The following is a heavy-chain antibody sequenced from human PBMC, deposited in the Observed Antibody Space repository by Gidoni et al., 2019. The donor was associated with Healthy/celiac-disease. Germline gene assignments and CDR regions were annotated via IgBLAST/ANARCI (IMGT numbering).Heavy chain of an antibody. Sequence: QVQLQESGTGMGKPSETLSLHCTVAGYSIRSGYYWGWIRKPPGKWMVWIGSIYHSASTYYISSLKSRASISVDTSKIQFSLKLRSVTAADTSVYYCARDREDAFDIWGQGTMFTVSS. CDR3: ARDREDAFDI. V-gene: IGHV4-38-2*02. CDR1: GYSIRSGYY. J-gene: IGHJ3*02. CDR2: IYHSAST. D-gene: IGHD3-10*01.